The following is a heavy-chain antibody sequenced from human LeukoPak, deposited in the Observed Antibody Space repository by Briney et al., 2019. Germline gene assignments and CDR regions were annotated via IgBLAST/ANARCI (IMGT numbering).Heavy chain of an antibody. CDR3: ARQEGYGSGLGYFDY. V-gene: IGHV4-59*08. Sequence: SSETLSLTCTVSGGSISSYYWSWIRQPPGKGLEWIGYIYYSGSTNYNPSLKSRVTISVDTSKNQFSLKLSSVTAADTAVYYCARQEGYGSGLGYFDYWGQGTLVTVSS. J-gene: IGHJ4*02. CDR1: GGSISSYY. D-gene: IGHD3-10*01. CDR2: IYYSGST.